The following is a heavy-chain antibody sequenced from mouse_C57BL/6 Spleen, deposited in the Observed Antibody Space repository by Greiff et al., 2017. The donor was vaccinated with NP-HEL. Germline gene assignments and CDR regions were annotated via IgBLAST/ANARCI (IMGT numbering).Heavy chain of an antibody. CDR3: AKSASSAYGNWFDY. D-gene: IGHD3-2*02. CDR1: GYTFTDYY. Sequence: EVQLVESGPELVKPGASVKISCKASGYTFTDYYMNWVKQSHGKSLEWIGDINPKNGGISYNQKFKGKATLTADKPSSTAYMELRSLTSEDSAVYYRAKSASSAYGNWFDYWGKGTLVTVSA. CDR2: INPKNGGI. V-gene: IGHV1-26*01. J-gene: IGHJ3*01.